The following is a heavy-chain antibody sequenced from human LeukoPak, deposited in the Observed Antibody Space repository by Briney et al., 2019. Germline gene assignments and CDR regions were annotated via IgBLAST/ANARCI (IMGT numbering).Heavy chain of an antibody. Sequence: GGSMRLCSAVSGFRFSDYYMSWVRQAPGKGLDWVALMSPDGNKKYYAASVKGRFTIYRDNYTITADLQLNSLGDEDTSVYYSARELVGGYTFDYCGQGTLVTVSS. V-gene: IGHV3-30-3*01. CDR3: ARELVGGYTFDY. CDR1: GFRFSDYY. J-gene: IGHJ4*02. D-gene: IGHD3-10*01. CDR2: MSPDGNKK.